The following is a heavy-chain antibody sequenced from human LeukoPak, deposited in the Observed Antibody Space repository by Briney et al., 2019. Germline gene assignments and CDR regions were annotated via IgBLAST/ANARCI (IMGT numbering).Heavy chain of an antibody. Sequence: PGGSLRLSCAASGFTFSSYSMNWVRQAPGKGLEWVSSISSSSSYIYYADSVKGRFTISRDNSKNTLYLQMNSLRAEDTAVYYCAKCHSSSSSLFDYWGQGTLVTVSS. CDR1: GFTFSSYS. D-gene: IGHD6-6*01. J-gene: IGHJ4*02. V-gene: IGHV3-21*04. CDR2: ISSSSSYI. CDR3: AKCHSSSSSLFDY.